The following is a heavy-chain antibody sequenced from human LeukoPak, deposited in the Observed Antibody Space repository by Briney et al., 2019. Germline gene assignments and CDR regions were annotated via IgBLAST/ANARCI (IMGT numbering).Heavy chain of an antibody. CDR3: ARDQKLAYCGGDCSNWSDP. CDR1: GFPFSGYG. CDR2: VSSDGSKR. J-gene: IGHJ5*02. D-gene: IGHD2-21*02. Sequence: PGGSLRLSCAASGFPFSGYGMHWVRQAPGRGLEWVAQVSSDGSKRDYGDSVRGRFTISRDNSKKTLWLQMNSLRTEDTAVYYCARDQKLAYCGGDCSNWSDPWGQGPLVTVSS. V-gene: IGHV3-33*01.